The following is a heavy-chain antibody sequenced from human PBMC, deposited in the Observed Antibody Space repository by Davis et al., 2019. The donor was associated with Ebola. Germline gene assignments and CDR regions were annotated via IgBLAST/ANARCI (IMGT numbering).Heavy chain of an antibody. CDR2: IYWDDDK. CDR3: AHKAYGSLSNWFGP. D-gene: IGHD4-17*01. J-gene: IGHJ5*02. V-gene: IGHV2-5*02. CDR1: GFSLTTTGLG. Sequence: SGPTLVKPTQTLTLTCSFSGFSLTTTGLGVGWIRQSPGQALEWLDLIYWDDDKRYSPSLRSRLTISKDTSKNQVVLTMTNMDPIDTATYYCAHKAYGSLSNWFGPWGQGTLVTVSS.